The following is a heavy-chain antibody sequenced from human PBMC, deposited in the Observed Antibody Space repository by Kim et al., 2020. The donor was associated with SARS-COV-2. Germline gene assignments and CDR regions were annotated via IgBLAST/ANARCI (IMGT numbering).Heavy chain of an antibody. CDR2: ISSSGSTI. Sequence: GGSLRLSCAASGFTFSDYYMSWIRQAPGKGLEWVSYISSSGSTIYYADSVKGRFTISRDNAKNSLYLQMNSLRAEDTAVYYCARSYYYGSGSYYYYYYGMDVWGQGTTVTVSS. CDR3: ARSYYYGSGSYYYYYYGMDV. CDR1: GFTFSDYY. V-gene: IGHV3-11*01. D-gene: IGHD3-10*01. J-gene: IGHJ6*02.